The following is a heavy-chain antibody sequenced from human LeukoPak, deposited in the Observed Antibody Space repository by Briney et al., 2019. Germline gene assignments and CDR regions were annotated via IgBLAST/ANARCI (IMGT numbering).Heavy chain of an antibody. CDR2: IKQDGSEK. J-gene: IGHJ4*02. V-gene: IGHV3-7*01. Sequence: GGSLRLSCAASGFTFSSYWMSWVRQAPGKGLEWVPNIKQDGSEKYYVDSVKGRFTISRDNSKNTLYLQMNSLRAEDTAVCYCAKVNGVRIAAAGGWGQGTLVTVSS. D-gene: IGHD6-13*01. CDR1: GFTFSSYW. CDR3: AKVNGVRIAAAGG.